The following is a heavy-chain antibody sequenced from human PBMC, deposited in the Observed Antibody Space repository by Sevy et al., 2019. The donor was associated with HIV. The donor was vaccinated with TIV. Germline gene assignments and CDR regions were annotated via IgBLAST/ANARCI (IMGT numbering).Heavy chain of an antibody. D-gene: IGHD3-22*01. J-gene: IGHJ1*01. Sequence: GGSLRLSCAASGFTFSSYAMSWVRQAPGKGLEWVSAISGSGGSTYYADSVKGRFTISRDNSKNTLYLQMNSLRAEDTAVYYCAKEFPNHDSSGYLDGGLGFQHWGQGTLVTVSS. CDR2: ISGSGGST. CDR1: GFTFSSYA. CDR3: AKEFPNHDSSGYLDGGLGFQH. V-gene: IGHV3-23*01.